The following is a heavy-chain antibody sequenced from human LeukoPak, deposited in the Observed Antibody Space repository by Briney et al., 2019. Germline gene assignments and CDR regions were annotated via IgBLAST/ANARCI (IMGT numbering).Heavy chain of an antibody. CDR1: GFTFSSYE. D-gene: IGHD1-7*01. Sequence: GGSLRLSCAASGFTFSSYEMNWVRQAPGKGLEWISYISSSGSTIYYADSVKGRFTISRDNAKNSLYLQMNSLRAEDTAVYYCARDAITGTTPWGQGTLVTVSS. CDR3: ARDAITGTTP. J-gene: IGHJ4*02. V-gene: IGHV3-48*03. CDR2: ISSSGSTI.